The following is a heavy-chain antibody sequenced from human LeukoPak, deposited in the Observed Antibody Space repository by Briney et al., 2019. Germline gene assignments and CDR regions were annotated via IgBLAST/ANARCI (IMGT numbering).Heavy chain of an antibody. Sequence: GGSLRLSCAASGFTFSTYSMNWVRQAPGKGLEWVGFIRSKAFGETAEYAASVKGRFTISRDDSKSIAYLQMNSLKTEDTAVYYCTRDRGSSTLGDYWGQGTLVTVSS. CDR2: IRSKAFGETA. D-gene: IGHD7-27*01. CDR3: TRDRGSSTLGDY. J-gene: IGHJ4*02. CDR1: GFTFSTYS. V-gene: IGHV3-49*04.